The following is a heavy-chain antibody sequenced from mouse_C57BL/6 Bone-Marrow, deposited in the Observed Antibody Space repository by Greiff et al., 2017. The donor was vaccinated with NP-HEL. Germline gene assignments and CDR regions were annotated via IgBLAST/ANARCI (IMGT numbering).Heavy chain of an antibody. CDR3: ARHRFPFAY. D-gene: IGHD2-14*01. CDR2: ISNGGGST. V-gene: IGHV5-12*01. Sequence: EVKLMESGGGLVQPGGSLKLSCAASGFTFSDYYMYWVRQTPEKRLEWVAYISNGGGSTYYPDTVKGRFTISRDNAKNTLYLQMSRLKSEDTAMYYCARHRFPFAYWGQGTLVTVSA. J-gene: IGHJ3*01. CDR1: GFTFSDYY.